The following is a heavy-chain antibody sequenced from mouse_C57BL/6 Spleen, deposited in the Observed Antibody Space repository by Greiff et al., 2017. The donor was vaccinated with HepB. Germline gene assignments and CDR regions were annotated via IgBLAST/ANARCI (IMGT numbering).Heavy chain of an antibody. Sequence: QVHVKQSGAELVRPGTSVKLSCKASGYTFTSYWMHWVKQRPGQGLEWIGVIDPSDSYTNYNQKFKGKATLTVDTSSSTAYMQLSSLTSEDSAVYYCAREKQPRLSDYWGQGTTLTVSS. V-gene: IGHV1-59*01. CDR1: GYTFTSYW. D-gene: IGHD3-2*02. CDR3: AREKQPRLSDY. J-gene: IGHJ2*01. CDR2: IDPSDSYT.